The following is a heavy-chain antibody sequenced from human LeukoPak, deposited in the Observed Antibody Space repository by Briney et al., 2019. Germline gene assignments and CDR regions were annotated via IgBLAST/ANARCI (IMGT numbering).Heavy chain of an antibody. CDR1: GGSFSGYY. J-gene: IGHJ5*02. V-gene: IGHV4-34*01. D-gene: IGHD1-1*01. Sequence: SENLALTCAVYGGSFSGYYWSWIRQPPGKGLEWIGEINHSGRTNYNPSLQSRVTISVDTSKNQFSLQLSSVTAADAAVYYCARELERRGGVDPWGQGTLVTVSS. CDR2: INHSGRT. CDR3: ARELERRGGVDP.